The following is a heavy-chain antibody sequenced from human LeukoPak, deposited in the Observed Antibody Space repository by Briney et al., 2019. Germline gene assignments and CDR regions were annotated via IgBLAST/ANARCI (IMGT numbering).Heavy chain of an antibody. J-gene: IGHJ4*02. Sequence: SETLSLTCTVSGGSISSSSYYWGWIRQPPGKGLEWIGSIYYSGSTYYNPSLKSRVTISVDTSKNQFSLKLSSVTAADTAVYYCARKTHYYFDYWGQGTLVTVSS. CDR3: ARKTHYYFDY. CDR1: GGSISSSSYY. CDR2: IYYSGST. V-gene: IGHV4-39*01.